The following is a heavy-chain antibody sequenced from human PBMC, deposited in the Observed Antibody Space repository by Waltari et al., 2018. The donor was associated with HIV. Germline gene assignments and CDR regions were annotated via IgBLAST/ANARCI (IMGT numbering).Heavy chain of an antibody. J-gene: IGHJ3*01. CDR2: MNSDGHSA. V-gene: IGHV3-33*08. CDR3: ARVFAVVAGAPKFLDC. D-gene: IGHD2-21*01. CDR1: GRAFSYFF. Sequence: VQVLQSGGKLVPQGRTVRRYCEYTGRAFSYFFLNWFRQAPGKRLYWVSFMNSDGHSAFYVDSLKCQATAPMDNTKNTSYLEITNLKVEDTGTGDCARVFAVVAGAPKFLDCWGRGTLVSVSS.